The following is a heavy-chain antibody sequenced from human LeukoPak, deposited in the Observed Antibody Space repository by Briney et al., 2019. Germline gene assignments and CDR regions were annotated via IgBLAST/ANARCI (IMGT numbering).Heavy chain of an antibody. J-gene: IGHJ4*02. CDR3: ARQNIAVSASDY. CDR1: GYSFTSYW. V-gene: IGHV5-51*01. D-gene: IGHD6-19*01. Sequence: GESLKISCKASGYSFTSYWIAWVRQMPGKGLEWVGIIYPGDSNTRYSPSFQGQVTISADKSISTAYLQWSSLKASDTAMYYCARQNIAVSASDYWGQGTLVTVSS. CDR2: IYPGDSNT.